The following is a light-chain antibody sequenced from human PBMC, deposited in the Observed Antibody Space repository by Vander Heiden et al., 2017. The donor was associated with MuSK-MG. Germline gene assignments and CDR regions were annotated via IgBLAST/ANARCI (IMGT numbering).Light chain of an antibody. V-gene: IGKV4-1*01. CDR3: QLDDDPAIT. J-gene: IGKJ4*01. CDR2: WAS. CDR1: QSVLYSSNNKNY. Sequence: DTVVTQSPDPLAVSLGERATINCKSSQSVLYSSNNKNYLAWHQQKPGQPPKLLIYWASTRDCGVPGRFSGRASATDFTLTISILHAEDVTVYYCQLDDDPAITFGGGTKVEIK.